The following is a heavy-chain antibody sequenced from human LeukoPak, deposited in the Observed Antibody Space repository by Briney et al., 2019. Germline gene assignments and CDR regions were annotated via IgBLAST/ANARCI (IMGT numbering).Heavy chain of an antibody. V-gene: IGHV1-18*01. CDR2: ISAYNGTT. Sequence: ASVKVSCKASGYTFTSYGIIWVRQAPGQGLEWMGWISAYNGTTNYAQKLQGRVTMTTDTSTRTAYMELRSMRSDDTAVYYCARSHQTTVVNFDYWGQGTLVTVSS. D-gene: IGHD4-23*01. CDR1: GYTFTSYG. J-gene: IGHJ4*02. CDR3: ARSHQTTVVNFDY.